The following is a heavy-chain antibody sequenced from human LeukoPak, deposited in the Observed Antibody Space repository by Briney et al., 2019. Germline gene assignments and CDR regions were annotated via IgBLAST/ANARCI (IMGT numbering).Heavy chain of an antibody. CDR2: IYYSGST. D-gene: IGHD3-3*01. Sequence: SQTLSLTCTVSGGSISSGDYYWSWIRQPPGKGLEWIGYIYYSGSTYYNPSLKSRVTISVDTSKNQFSLKLSSVTAADTAVYYCARHGVVTNEYYFDYWGQGTLVTVSS. J-gene: IGHJ4*02. V-gene: IGHV4-30-4*01. CDR3: ARHGVVTNEYYFDY. CDR1: GGSISSGDYY.